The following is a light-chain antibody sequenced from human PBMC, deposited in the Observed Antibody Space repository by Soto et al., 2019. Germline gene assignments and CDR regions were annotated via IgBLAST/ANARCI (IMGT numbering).Light chain of an antibody. V-gene: IGKV3-20*01. J-gene: IGKJ2*01. Sequence: EIVLTQSPGTLSLSPGERATLSCRASQSIRSSYLSWYQQRPGQAPRLLIYGVFNRATGIPDRFSGSGSGTDFTLTISRLEPEDFAVYYCQQYDDSPPMYTFGQGTKVDIK. CDR3: QQYDDSPPMYT. CDR2: GVF. CDR1: QSIRSSY.